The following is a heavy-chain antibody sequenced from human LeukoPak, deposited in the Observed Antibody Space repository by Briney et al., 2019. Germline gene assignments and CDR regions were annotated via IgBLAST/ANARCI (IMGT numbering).Heavy chain of an antibody. V-gene: IGHV1-18*04. CDR2: ISAYNGNT. D-gene: IGHD3-9*01. CDR3: ARINFDWLLTYFDY. J-gene: IGHJ4*02. Sequence: ASVKVSCKASGYTFTSYGISWVRQAPGQGLEWMGWISAYNGNTNYAQKLQGRVTMTTDTSTSTAYMELRCLRSDDTAVYYCARINFDWLLTYFDYWGQGTLVTVSS. CDR1: GYTFTSYG.